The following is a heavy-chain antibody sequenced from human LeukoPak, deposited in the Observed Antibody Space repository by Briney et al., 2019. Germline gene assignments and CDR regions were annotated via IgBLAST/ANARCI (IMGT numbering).Heavy chain of an antibody. D-gene: IGHD4-11*01. J-gene: IGHJ3*02. CDR1: GFTFSDYS. CDR3: AREILQKAFDI. Sequence: GGSLRLSCAASGFTFSDYSMNWVRQAPGKGLEWVSSISGRSSFIYYADSVKGRFTISRDNAKNSLYLQMNSLRAEDTAVYYCAREILQKAFDIWGQGTMVTVSS. V-gene: IGHV3-21*01. CDR2: ISGRSSFI.